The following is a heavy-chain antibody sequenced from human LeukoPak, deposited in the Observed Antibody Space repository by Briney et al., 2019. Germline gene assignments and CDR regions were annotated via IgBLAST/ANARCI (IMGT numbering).Heavy chain of an antibody. Sequence: SETLSLTCTVSGGSISSGGYYWSWIRQHPGKGLEWIGYIYYSGSTYYNPSLKSRVTMSVDTSKNQFSLKLSSVTAADTAVYYCASETTIFKYFQHWGQGTLVTVSS. CDR3: ASETTIFKYFQH. D-gene: IGHD3-3*01. CDR2: IYYSGST. V-gene: IGHV4-31*03. CDR1: GGSISSGGYY. J-gene: IGHJ1*01.